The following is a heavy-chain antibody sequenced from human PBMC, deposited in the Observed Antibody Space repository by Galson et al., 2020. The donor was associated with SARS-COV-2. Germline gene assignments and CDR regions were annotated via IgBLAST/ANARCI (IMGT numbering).Heavy chain of an antibody. Sequence: SETLSLTCTVSGGSISSYYWSWIRQPPGKGLEWIGYIYYSGSTNYNPSLKSRVTISVDTSKNQFSLKLSSVTAADTAVYYCARHDFWSGYYYYSYMDVWGKGPTVTASS. CDR3: ARHDFWSGYYYYSYMDV. J-gene: IGHJ6*03. D-gene: IGHD3-3*01. CDR2: IYYSGST. V-gene: IGHV4-59*08. CDR1: GGSISSYY.